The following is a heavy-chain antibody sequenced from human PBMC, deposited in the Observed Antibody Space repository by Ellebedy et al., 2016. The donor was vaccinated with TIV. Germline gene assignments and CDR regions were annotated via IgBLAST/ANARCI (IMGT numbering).Heavy chain of an antibody. Sequence: GESLKISCKDSGYSFPTYWIGWVRQMPGKGLEWMGIIYPGDSDTRYSPSFEGQVTISADKSISTVFLQWSSLKASDTAIYYCARPNMGYYYMDAWGTGTTVSVSS. D-gene: IGHD2/OR15-2a*01. CDR1: GYSFPTYW. V-gene: IGHV5-51*01. CDR2: IYPGDSDT. J-gene: IGHJ6*03. CDR3: ARPNMGYYYMDA.